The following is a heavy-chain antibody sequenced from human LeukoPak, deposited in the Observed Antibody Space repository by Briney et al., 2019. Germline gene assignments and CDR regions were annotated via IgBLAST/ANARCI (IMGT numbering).Heavy chain of an antibody. V-gene: IGHV3-53*01. Sequence: GGSLRLSCAASGFTVITNDLTWVRQAPGKGLEWVSVLYTDGNTKYAASVQGRFTISGDNSKNTLYLEMNSLSPDDTAVYYCARGVEPLAANTLAYWGQGTLVTVSS. CDR2: LYTDGNT. CDR1: GFTVITND. J-gene: IGHJ4*02. CDR3: ARGVEPLAANTLAY. D-gene: IGHD1-14*01.